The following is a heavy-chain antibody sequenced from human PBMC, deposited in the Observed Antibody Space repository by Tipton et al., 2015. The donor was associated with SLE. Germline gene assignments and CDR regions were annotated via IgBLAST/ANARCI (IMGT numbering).Heavy chain of an antibody. CDR1: GGSISSYY. Sequence: TLSLTCTVSGGSISSYYWSWIRQPPGKGLEWIGYIYYSGSTNYNPSLKSRVTISVDTSKNQFSLKLSSVTAADTAVYYCARDPYGGISVGNWFDPWGQGTLVTVSS. D-gene: IGHD4-23*01. V-gene: IGHV4-59*01. J-gene: IGHJ5*02. CDR3: ARDPYGGISVGNWFDP. CDR2: IYYSGST.